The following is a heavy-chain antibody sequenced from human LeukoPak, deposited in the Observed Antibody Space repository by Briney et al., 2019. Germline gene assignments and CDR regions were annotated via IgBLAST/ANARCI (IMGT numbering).Heavy chain of an antibody. CDR2: IYADGGGGGT. CDR3: ARELIVGATPAGGFDY. Sequence: GGSLRLSCAVSGVTVSTNYTGWVRQAPGKGLEWVSVIYADGGGGGTYYADSVKGRFTISRDNSRNTLYLQMSNLRADDTAMYYCARELIVGATPAGGFDYWGQGTLVTVSS. J-gene: IGHJ4*02. D-gene: IGHD1-26*01. CDR1: GVTVSTNY. V-gene: IGHV3-53*01.